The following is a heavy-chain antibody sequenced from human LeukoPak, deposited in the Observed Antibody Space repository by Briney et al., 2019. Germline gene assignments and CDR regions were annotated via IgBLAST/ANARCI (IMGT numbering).Heavy chain of an antibody. J-gene: IGHJ4*02. CDR1: GFTFSSYA. D-gene: IGHD6-13*01. CDR3: ARGVYIAAAQYGY. V-gene: IGHV3-23*01. Sequence: HPGGSLRLSCAASGFTFSSYAMSWVRQAPGKGPEWVSAISGSGGSTYYADSVKGRFTISRDNSKNTLYLQMNSLRAEDTAVYYCARGVYIAAAQYGYWGQGTLVTVSS. CDR2: ISGSGGST.